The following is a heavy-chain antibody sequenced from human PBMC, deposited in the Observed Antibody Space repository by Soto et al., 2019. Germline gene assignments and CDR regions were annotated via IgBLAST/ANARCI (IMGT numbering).Heavy chain of an antibody. J-gene: IGHJ3*02. CDR2: IIPIFGTA. CDR1: GGTFSSYA. Sequence: SVKVSCKASGGTFSSYAISWVRQAPGQGLEWMGGIIPIFGTANYAQKFQGRVTITADKSTSTAYMELGSLRSEDTAVYYCARDLSIAAQWYAFDIWGQGTMVTVSS. CDR3: ARDLSIAAQWYAFDI. D-gene: IGHD6-6*01. V-gene: IGHV1-69*06.